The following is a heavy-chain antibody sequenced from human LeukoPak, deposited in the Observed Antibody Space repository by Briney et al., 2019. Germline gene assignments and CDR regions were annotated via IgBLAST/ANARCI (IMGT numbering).Heavy chain of an antibody. D-gene: IGHD3-10*01. V-gene: IGHV4-4*02. Sequence: PSETLSLTCAVSGGSISSSNWWSWVRQPPGKGLEWIGEIYHSGSTNYNPSLKSRVTISVDKSKNQFSLKLSSVTAADTAVYYCALYYYGSGSYSDYWGQGTLVTVSS. J-gene: IGHJ4*02. CDR3: ALYYYGSGSYSDY. CDR2: IYHSGST. CDR1: GGSISSSNW.